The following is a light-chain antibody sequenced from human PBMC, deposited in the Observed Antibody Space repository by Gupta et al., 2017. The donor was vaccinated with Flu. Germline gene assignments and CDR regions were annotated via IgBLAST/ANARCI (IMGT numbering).Light chain of an antibody. CDR1: SAINVGTYR. V-gene: IGLV5-45*03. Sequence: QAVLTQPSSISSSPGASTSSPSTLRSAINVGTYRIYWYQQKPGSPPQYLLRYKSDSDKKQGSGVPSRFAGSKGASDNAGIFIISGLQSEDEADYYCMNWHSSAWVFGGGTKLTVL. CDR2: YKSDSDK. J-gene: IGLJ3*02. CDR3: MNWHSSAWV.